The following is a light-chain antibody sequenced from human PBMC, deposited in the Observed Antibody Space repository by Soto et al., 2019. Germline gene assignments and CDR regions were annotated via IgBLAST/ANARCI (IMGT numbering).Light chain of an antibody. CDR1: QSVNGN. Sequence: IVMTQSPATLSVSPGERATLSCRASQSVNGNLAWYQQKPGQAPRLLIYGASTRATGIPARFSGSGSGTEFTLTISSLQSEDFAVYYCQQYNNWPPAFGQGTKVEIK. J-gene: IGKJ1*01. CDR2: GAS. CDR3: QQYNNWPPA. V-gene: IGKV3-15*01.